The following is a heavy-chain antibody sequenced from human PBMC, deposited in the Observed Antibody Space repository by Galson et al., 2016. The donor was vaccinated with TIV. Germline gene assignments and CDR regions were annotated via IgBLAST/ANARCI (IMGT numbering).Heavy chain of an antibody. CDR3: AGQTTRSFDS. V-gene: IGHV5-51*01. CDR1: GYSFTTYW. D-gene: IGHD4-17*01. J-gene: IGHJ4*02. Sequence: QSGAEVKKPGESLKISCKASGYSFTTYWIAWVRQMPGKGLEWMGIIFPDDSETAYSPSFEGQVTISVDKSLNVAYVQWNNLRTSDTAMYYCAGQTTRSFDSGGQGTRVTVSS. CDR2: IFPDDSET.